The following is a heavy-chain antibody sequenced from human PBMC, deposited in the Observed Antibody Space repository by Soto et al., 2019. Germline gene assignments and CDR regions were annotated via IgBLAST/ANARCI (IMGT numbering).Heavy chain of an antibody. J-gene: IGHJ6*02. CDR2: IIPIFGTA. CDR3: ARSKGVVTAISVYYYYGMDV. D-gene: IGHD2-21*02. V-gene: IGHV1-69*01. CDR1: GGTFSSYA. Sequence: QVQLVQSGAEVKKPGSSVKVSCKASGGTFSSYAISWVRQAPGQGLEWMGGIIPIFGTANYAQKFQGRVTITADESTSTAYMELSSLRSEDTAVYSCARSKGVVTAISVYYYYGMDVGGQGTTVTVSS.